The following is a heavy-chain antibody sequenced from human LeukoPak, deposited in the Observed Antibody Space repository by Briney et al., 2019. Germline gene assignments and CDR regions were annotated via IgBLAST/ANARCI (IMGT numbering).Heavy chain of an antibody. V-gene: IGHV3-21*01. D-gene: IGHD3-16*02. J-gene: IGHJ3*02. CDR3: ARVQSRGYYDYVWGSYRYGAFDI. Sequence: GGSLRLSCAASGFTLSHYSTNWVRQAPGKGLEWVSSISSTSSDIYYADSVKGRFTISRDNAKNSLYLQMNTLRAEDTAVYYCARVQSRGYYDYVWGSYRYGAFDIWGQGTMVTVSS. CDR2: ISSTSSDI. CDR1: GFTLSHYS.